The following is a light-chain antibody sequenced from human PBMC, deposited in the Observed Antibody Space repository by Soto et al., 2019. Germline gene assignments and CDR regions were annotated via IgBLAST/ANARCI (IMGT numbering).Light chain of an antibody. J-gene: IGKJ1*01. Sequence: IVMTQSPATLSVSPGERTTLSCRASQSVSRILAWYQQKPGQAPRLLIYGASSRATGIPDRFSGSGSGTDFTLTISSLQPEDFATYYCQQSYSTPQWTFGQGTKVDIK. V-gene: IGKV3D-15*01. CDR2: GAS. CDR3: QQSYSTPQWT. CDR1: QSVSRI.